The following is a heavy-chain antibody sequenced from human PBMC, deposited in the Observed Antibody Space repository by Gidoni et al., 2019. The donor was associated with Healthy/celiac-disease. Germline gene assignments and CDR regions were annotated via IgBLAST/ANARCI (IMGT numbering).Heavy chain of an antibody. CDR1: GFTFSNAW. CDR3: TTEVEDWELNFDY. Sequence: EVQLVESGGGLVKPGGSLRRSCAASGFTFSNAWMSWVRQAPGKGLEWVGRIKSKTDGGTTDYAAPVKGRFTISRDDSKNTLYLQMNSLKTEDTAVYYCTTEVEDWELNFDYWGQGTLVTVSS. J-gene: IGHJ4*02. CDR2: IKSKTDGGTT. V-gene: IGHV3-15*01. D-gene: IGHD1-26*01.